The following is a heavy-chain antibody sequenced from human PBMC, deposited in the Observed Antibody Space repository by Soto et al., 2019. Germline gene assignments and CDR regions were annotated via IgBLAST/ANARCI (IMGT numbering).Heavy chain of an antibody. J-gene: IGHJ4*02. CDR1: DGTIINHD. CDR3: ARHSDYSRDLDY. D-gene: IGHD4-4*01. CDR2: IYYSGST. V-gene: IGHV4-59*08. Sequence: VSDGTIINHDGRWIRQPPGKGLEWIGYIYYSGSTNYNPSLKSRVTISVDTSKNQFSLKLSSVTAADMAVYYCARHSDYSRDLDYWGQGTPVTVSS.